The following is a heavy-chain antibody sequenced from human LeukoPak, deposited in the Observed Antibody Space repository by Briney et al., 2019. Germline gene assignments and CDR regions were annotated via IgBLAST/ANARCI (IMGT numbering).Heavy chain of an antibody. CDR3: ARRRLWFGELLSAHFDY. J-gene: IGHJ4*02. CDR2: IYYSGST. D-gene: IGHD3-10*01. V-gene: IGHV4-59*08. CDR1: GGSISSYY. Sequence: PSETLSLTCTVSGGSISSYYWSWIRQPPGKGLEWIGYIYYSGSTNYNPSLKSRVAISVDTSKNQFSLKLSSVTAADTAVYYCARRRLWFGELLSAHFDYWGQGTLVTVSS.